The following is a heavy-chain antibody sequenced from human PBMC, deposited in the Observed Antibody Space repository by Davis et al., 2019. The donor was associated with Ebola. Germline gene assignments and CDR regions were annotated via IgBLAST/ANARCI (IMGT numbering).Heavy chain of an antibody. D-gene: IGHD5-12*01. Sequence: PGGSLRLSCAASGFTLSSYGMHWVRQAPGKGLEWVAVIWYDGSNRYYADSVKGRFTISRDNSKNMLYLQMNSLRADDTAVYYCASYSGYDFGYYGMDVWDKGTTVTVSS. J-gene: IGHJ6*04. V-gene: IGHV3-33*01. CDR1: GFTLSSYG. CDR2: IWYDGSNR. CDR3: ASYSGYDFGYYGMDV.